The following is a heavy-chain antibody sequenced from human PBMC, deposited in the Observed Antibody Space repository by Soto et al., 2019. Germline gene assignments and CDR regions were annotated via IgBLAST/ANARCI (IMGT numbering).Heavy chain of an antibody. CDR1: GGTFSSYA. CDR3: ARHYYGSGSYFSPYGMDV. D-gene: IGHD3-10*01. CDR2: IIPIFGTA. J-gene: IGHJ6*02. Sequence: QVQLVQSGAEVKKPGSSVKVSCKASGGTFSSYAISWVRQAPGQGLEWMGGIIPIFGTANYAQKFQGRVTVSAEKSARTAYMELSSLRSEDTAVYYCARHYYGSGSYFSPYGMDVWGQGTTVTVSS. V-gene: IGHV1-69*06.